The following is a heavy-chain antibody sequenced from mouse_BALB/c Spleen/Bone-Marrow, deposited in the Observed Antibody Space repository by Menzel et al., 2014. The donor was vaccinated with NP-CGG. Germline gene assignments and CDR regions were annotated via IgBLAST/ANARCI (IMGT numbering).Heavy chain of an antibody. CDR3: ARGNYGNYVDYFDY. CDR1: GFTFSSYG. J-gene: IGHJ2*01. CDR2: INSNGGST. D-gene: IGHD2-1*01. V-gene: IGHV5-6-3*01. Sequence: EVHLVESGGGLVQPGGSLKLSCAASGFTFSSYGMSWVRQTPDKRLELVASINSNGGSTYYPDSVKGRFTISRDNAKKTLSLQMSSLKSEDTAVYYCARGNYGNYVDYFDYWGQGTTPTVSS.